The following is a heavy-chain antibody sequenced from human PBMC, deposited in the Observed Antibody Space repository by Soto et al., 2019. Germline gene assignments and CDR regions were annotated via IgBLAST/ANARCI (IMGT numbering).Heavy chain of an antibody. Sequence: SETLSLTCAISGDSVSSTSSAWNWIRQSPSRGLEWLGRAFYRSKWNNDYAVSVKSRITINADTSKNHFSLQLNSVTPEDTAVYYCAHSSGWYPREAFDIWGQGTVVTV. V-gene: IGHV6-1*01. CDR2: AFYRSKWNN. D-gene: IGHD6-19*01. CDR3: AHSSGWYPREAFDI. J-gene: IGHJ3*02. CDR1: GDSVSSTSSA.